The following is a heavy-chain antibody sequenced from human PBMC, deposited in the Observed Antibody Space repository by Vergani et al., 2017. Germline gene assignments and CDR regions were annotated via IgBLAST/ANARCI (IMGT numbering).Heavy chain of an antibody. V-gene: IGHV3-49*03. CDR3: VRDQVTMRRGSDALDI. CDR2: IRSKAYGQAT. CDR1: GFTFGYYA. D-gene: IGHD3-10*01. J-gene: IGHJ3*02. Sequence: EVPLVESGGDLVQPGRSLRLSCTASGFTFGYYAMDWFRQAPGQGLEWVGGIRSKAYGQATIYAASVKGRFTISRDDSKSIAYLQMNHLQTEDTAMYYCVRDQVTMRRGSDALDIWGEGRKVADSS.